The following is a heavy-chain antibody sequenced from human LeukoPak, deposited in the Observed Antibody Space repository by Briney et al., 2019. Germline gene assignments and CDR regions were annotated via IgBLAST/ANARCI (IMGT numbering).Heavy chain of an antibody. V-gene: IGHV3-66*01. Sequence: GGSLRPSCAASGFTVSSNYMSWVRQAPGKGLEWVSVIYSGGSTYYADSVKGRFTISRDNSKNTLYLQMNSLRAEDTAVYYCARVEWSHNNWFDPWGQGTLVTVSS. CDR2: IYSGGST. CDR3: ARVEWSHNNWFDP. J-gene: IGHJ5*02. CDR1: GFTVSSNY. D-gene: IGHD3-3*01.